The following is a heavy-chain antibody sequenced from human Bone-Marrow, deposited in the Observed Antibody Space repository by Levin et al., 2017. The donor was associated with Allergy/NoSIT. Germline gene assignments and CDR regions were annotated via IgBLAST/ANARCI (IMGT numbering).Heavy chain of an antibody. V-gene: IGHV4-34*01. Sequence: PSETLSLTCAVYGGSFSGYYWSWIRQPPGKGLEWIGEINHSGSTNYNPSLKSRVTISVDTSKNQFSLKLSSVTAADTAVYYCARMGLYGDPERARWYFDLWGRGTLVTVSS. CDR3: ARMGLYGDPERARWYFDL. CDR1: GGSFSGYY. D-gene: IGHD4-17*01. CDR2: INHSGST. J-gene: IGHJ2*01.